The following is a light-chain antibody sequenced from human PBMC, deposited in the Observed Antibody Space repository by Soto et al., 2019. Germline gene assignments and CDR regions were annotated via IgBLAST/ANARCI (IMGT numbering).Light chain of an antibody. CDR3: CSYARSTTWV. CDR2: EGS. Sequence: QSALTQPASVSGSPGQSITISCTGTSSDVGNYNLVSWYQQHPGKAPKLMMYEGSKRPSGVSNRFSGSKSGNTASLTISGLQAEDEADYYCCSYARSTTWVFGGGTKLTVL. CDR1: SSDVGNYNL. V-gene: IGLV2-23*01. J-gene: IGLJ3*02.